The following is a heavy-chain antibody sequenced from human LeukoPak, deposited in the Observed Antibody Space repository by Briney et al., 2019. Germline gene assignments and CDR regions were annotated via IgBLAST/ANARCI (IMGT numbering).Heavy chain of an antibody. CDR3: AALHYYDSSGYYNHAFDI. CDR1: GYTFTGYY. J-gene: IGHJ3*02. CDR2: INPNSGGT. D-gene: IGHD3-22*01. V-gene: IGHV1-2*02. Sequence: ASVKVSCKASGYTFTGYYMHWVRQAPGQGLEWMGWINPNSGGTNYAQKFQGRVTMTRDTSISTAYMELSRLRSEDTAVYYCAALHYYDSSGYYNHAFDIWGQGTMVTVSS.